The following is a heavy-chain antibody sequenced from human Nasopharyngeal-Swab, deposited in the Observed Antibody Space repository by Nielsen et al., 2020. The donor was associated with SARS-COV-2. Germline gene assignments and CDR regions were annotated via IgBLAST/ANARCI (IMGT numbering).Heavy chain of an antibody. CDR2: IIPIFGTA. V-gene: IGHV1-69*13. J-gene: IGHJ6*03. CDR3: ASANPTSDIVVVPAAKYYYFYYMDV. D-gene: IGHD2-2*01. CDR1: GGTFSSYA. Sequence: SVKVSCKASGGTFSSYAISWVRQAPGQGLEWMGGIIPIFGTANYAQKFQGRVTITADESTSTAYMELSSLRSEDTAVYYCASANPTSDIVVVPAAKYYYFYYMDVWGKGTTVTVSS.